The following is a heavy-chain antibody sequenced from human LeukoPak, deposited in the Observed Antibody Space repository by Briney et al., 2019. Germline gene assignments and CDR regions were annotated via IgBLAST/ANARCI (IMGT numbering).Heavy chain of an antibody. Sequence: GGSLRLSCAASGFTFSSYWMSWVRQAPGKGLEWVANIKQDGSEKYYVDSVKGRFTISRDNAKNSLYLQMNSLRAEDTAAYYCARVAFVMTTVTTLYYFDYWGQGTLVTVSS. V-gene: IGHV3-7*03. D-gene: IGHD4-17*01. J-gene: IGHJ4*02. CDR3: ARVAFVMTTVTTLYYFDY. CDR1: GFTFSSYW. CDR2: IKQDGSEK.